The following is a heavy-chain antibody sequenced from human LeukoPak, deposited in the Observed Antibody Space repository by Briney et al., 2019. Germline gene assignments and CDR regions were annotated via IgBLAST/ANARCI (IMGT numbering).Heavy chain of an antibody. V-gene: IGHV3-48*01. CDR3: ARREAYYDILTGYYRHRVFDY. J-gene: IGHJ4*02. CDR1: GFTFSSYS. CDR2: ISSSSSTI. D-gene: IGHD3-9*01. Sequence: PGGSLRLSCAASGFTFSSYSMNWVRQAPGKWLEWVSYISSSSSTIYYADSVKGRFTISRDNAKNSLYLQMNSLRAEDTAVYYCARREAYYDILTGYYRHRVFDYWGQGTLVTVSS.